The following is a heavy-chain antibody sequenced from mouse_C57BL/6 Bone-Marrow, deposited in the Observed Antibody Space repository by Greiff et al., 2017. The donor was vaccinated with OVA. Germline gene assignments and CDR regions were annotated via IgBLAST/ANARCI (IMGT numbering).Heavy chain of an antibody. CDR1: GYTFTDYY. D-gene: IGHD2-1*01. CDR2: INPYNGGT. Sequence: VQLKESGPVLVKPGASVKMSCKASGYTFTDYYMNWVKQSHGKSLEWIGVINPYNGGTSYNQKFKGKATLTVDKSSSTAYMELNSLTSEDSAVYYCARDTLDGNSAMDYWGQGTSVTVSS. CDR3: ARDTLDGNSAMDY. V-gene: IGHV1-19*01. J-gene: IGHJ4*01.